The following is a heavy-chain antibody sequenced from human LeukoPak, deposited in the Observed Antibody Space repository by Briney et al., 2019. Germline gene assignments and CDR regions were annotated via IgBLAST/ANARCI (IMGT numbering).Heavy chain of an antibody. CDR1: RFTFSNYW. CDR2: MNIDGSEK. Sequence: GGSLRLSCAASRFTFSNYWMGWVRQAPGKRPEWVANMNIDGSEKYYADSVKGRFSISRDNARNSVYLQMASLRVEDTAVYYCARDPVEWELLLDYWGQGTLVTVSS. V-gene: IGHV3-7*01. D-gene: IGHD1-26*01. CDR3: ARDPVEWELLLDY. J-gene: IGHJ4*02.